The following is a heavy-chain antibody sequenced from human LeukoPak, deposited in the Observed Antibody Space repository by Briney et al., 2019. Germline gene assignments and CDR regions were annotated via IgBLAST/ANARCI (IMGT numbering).Heavy chain of an antibody. CDR2: IWYDGSSK. V-gene: IGHV3-33*01. D-gene: IGHD2-21*02. CDR1: GFTFSSYG. J-gene: IGHJ6*02. Sequence: PGGSLRLSCAASGFTFSSYGMHWVRQAPGKGLEWVALIWYDGSSKYYRDSVKGRFTISRDNSKNTLYLQMNSLRDEDTAVYYCAREVYCGRDCYNPGYGVDVWGQGTTVTVSS. CDR3: AREVYCGRDCYNPGYGVDV.